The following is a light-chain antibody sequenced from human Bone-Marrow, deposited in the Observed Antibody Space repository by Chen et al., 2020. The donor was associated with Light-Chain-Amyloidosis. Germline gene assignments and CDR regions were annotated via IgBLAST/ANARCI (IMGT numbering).Light chain of an antibody. V-gene: IGLV2-14*01. CDR1: SSDVGGYNF. Sequence: QSALTQPASVSGFPGQSITISCTGTSSDVGGYNFVSWYQQHPGKAPKLMIYDVSNRPSGVSNRFSGSKSGNTASLTISGLQAEDEADYYCSSYTSSSTLEFGGGTKLTVL. CDR2: DVS. CDR3: SSYTSSSTLE. J-gene: IGLJ3*02.